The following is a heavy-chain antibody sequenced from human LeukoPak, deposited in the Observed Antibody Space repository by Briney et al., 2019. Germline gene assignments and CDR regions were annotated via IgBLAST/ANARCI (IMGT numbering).Heavy chain of an antibody. J-gene: IGHJ4*02. D-gene: IGHD6-13*01. V-gene: IGHV1-46*01. CDR1: GYTFTSYY. CDR2: TNPNGGRT. CDR3: AREGDIAAAGDIAAAGTPFDY. Sequence: ASVKVPCKASGYTFTSYYMHWVRQAPGQGLEWMGITNPNGGRTNYAQKFQGRVTMTRDTSTSTVYMEVSSLRSEDTAVYYCAREGDIAAAGDIAAAGTPFDYWGQGTLVTVSS.